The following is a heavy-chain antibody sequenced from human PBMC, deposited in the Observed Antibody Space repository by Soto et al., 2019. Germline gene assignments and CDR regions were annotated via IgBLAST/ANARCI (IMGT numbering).Heavy chain of an antibody. D-gene: IGHD1-26*01. CDR2: ISAHNGNT. V-gene: IGHV1-18*01. Sequence: QVHLVQSGAEVKKPGASVKVSCKGSGYAFTTYGITWVRQAPGQGLEWMGWISAHNGNTNYAQKLQGRVTVTRDTSTRTAYMELRSLGSDATAVYYCASGRYGDYWGQGALVPVSS. CDR1: GYAFTTYG. CDR3: ASGRYGDY. J-gene: IGHJ4*02.